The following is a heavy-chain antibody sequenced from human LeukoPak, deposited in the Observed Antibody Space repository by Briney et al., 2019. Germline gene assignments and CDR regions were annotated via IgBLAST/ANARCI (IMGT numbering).Heavy chain of an antibody. CDR1: GFTFSSYG. J-gene: IGHJ4*02. CDR2: IYSGGST. CDR3: ARDFRWTYYYDSSGYYSDY. D-gene: IGHD3-22*01. Sequence: GGSLRLSCAASGFTFSSYGMHWVRQAPGKGLEWVSVIYSGGSTYYADSVKGRFTISRDNSKNTLYLQMNSLRAEDTAVYYCARDFRWTYYYDSSGYYSDYWGQGTLVTVSS. V-gene: IGHV3-66*01.